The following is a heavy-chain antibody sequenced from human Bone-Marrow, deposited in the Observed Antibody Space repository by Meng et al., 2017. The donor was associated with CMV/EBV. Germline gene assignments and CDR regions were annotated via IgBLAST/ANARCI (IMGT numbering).Heavy chain of an antibody. V-gene: IGHV3-74*01. D-gene: IGHD4-23*01. CDR2: IKTDGGST. J-gene: IGHJ5*01. CDR3: ARAPYGANSWFAS. CDR1: AFTFSGYC. Sequence: AVSAFTFSGYCMHWVRQAPGKGLVWVSRIKTDGGSTNYAGSVKGRFTISRDTAKNTLYLQMNSLRAEDTAVYYCARAPYGANSWFASWGQGTLVTVSS.